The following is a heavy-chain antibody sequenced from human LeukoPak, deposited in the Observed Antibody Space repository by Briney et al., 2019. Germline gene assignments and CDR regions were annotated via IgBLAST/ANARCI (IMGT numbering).Heavy chain of an antibody. CDR2: ISYDGSEK. Sequence: GGPLRLSCAASGFTFSTYAMHWVRQAPGKGLEWVAVISYDGSEKCYADSVKGRLTISRDNSKNTLYLQMNSLRAEDTAVYYCARGTDGMDVWGQGTTVTVSS. V-gene: IGHV3-30-3*01. CDR1: GFTFSTYA. J-gene: IGHJ6*02. CDR3: ARGTDGMDV.